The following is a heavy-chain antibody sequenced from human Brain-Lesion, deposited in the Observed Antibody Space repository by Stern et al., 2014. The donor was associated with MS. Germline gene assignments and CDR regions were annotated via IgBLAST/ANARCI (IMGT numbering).Heavy chain of an antibody. CDR1: GGSISSSTYY. Sequence: VQLLESGPGLVKPSETLSLTCTVSGGSISSSTYYWAWIRQPPGKGLEWIGNIYYSGFTYYNPSPKSRVTISVDMSKNQFSLKLSSVTAADTAIYYCARHDSVPRPSQLYSARDRGPGYFDYWGQGTLVTVSS. V-gene: IGHV4-39*01. J-gene: IGHJ4*02. CDR2: IYYSGFT. CDR3: ARHDSVPRPSQLYSARDRGPGYFDY. D-gene: IGHD1-26*01.